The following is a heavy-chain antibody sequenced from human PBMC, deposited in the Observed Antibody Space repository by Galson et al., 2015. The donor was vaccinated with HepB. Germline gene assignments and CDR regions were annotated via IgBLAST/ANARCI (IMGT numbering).Heavy chain of an antibody. V-gene: IGHV3-7*01. CDR1: GFTFGGYG. J-gene: IGHJ4*02. CDR2: IKQDGSEN. CDR3: ARMGSSTSAY. D-gene: IGHD2-2*01. Sequence: SLRLSCAASGFTFGGYGMSWVRQAPGKGLEWVADIKQDGSENNYVDSVKGRFTISRDNAKNSLYLQMNSLRAEDTAVYYCARMGSSTSAYWGQRTLVSVSS.